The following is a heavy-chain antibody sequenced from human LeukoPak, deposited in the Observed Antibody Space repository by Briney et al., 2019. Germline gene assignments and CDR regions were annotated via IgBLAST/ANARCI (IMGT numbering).Heavy chain of an antibody. D-gene: IGHD2-2*01. J-gene: IGHJ4*02. Sequence: SETLSLTSTVSDGSISISSCYWGWIRQPPGKGLEWIGAMSHSGTTYYNPSLKSRVTISVDTSKNQFSLRLSSVTAADTAVYYCTRARDVPLRYSDYWGQGTLVTVSS. CDR1: DGSISISSCY. V-gene: IGHV4-39*01. CDR2: MSHSGTT. CDR3: TRARDVPLRYSDY.